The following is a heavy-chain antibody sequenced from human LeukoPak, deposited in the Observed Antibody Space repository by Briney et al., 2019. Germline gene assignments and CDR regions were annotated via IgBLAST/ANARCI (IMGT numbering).Heavy chain of an antibody. CDR3: AKSLQWELPGTFDY. CDR1: GFTFDDYA. D-gene: IGHD1-26*01. CDR2: ISWNSGSI. J-gene: IGHJ4*02. V-gene: IGHV3-9*01. Sequence: PGRSLRLSCAASGFTFDDYAMHWVRQAPGKGLEWVSGISWNSGSIGYADSVKGRFTISRDNAKNSLYLQMNSLRAEDTALYYCAKSLQWELPGTFDYWGQGTLVTVSS.